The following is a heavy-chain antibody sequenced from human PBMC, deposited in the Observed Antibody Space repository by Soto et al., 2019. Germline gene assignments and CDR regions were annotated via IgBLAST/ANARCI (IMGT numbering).Heavy chain of an antibody. Sequence: PGGSLRLSCAASGFTFSSYSMNWVRQAPGKGLEWVSSISSSSSYIYYADSVKGRFTISRDNAKNSLYLQMNSLRAEDTAVYYCARDGTAYYYDSSGMVYWGQGTLVTVSS. D-gene: IGHD3-22*01. CDR3: ARDGTAYYYDSSGMVY. CDR2: ISSSSSYI. V-gene: IGHV3-21*01. CDR1: GFTFSSYS. J-gene: IGHJ4*02.